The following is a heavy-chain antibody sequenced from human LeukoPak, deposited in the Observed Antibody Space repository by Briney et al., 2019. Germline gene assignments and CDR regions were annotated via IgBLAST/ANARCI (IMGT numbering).Heavy chain of an antibody. CDR1: GYSFTSYW. D-gene: IGHD6-6*01. J-gene: IGHJ4*02. CDR3: ARRSEGSIAARPLDY. CDR2: IYPGDSDT. V-gene: IGHV5-51*01. Sequence: GESLKISCKGSGYSFTSYWIGWVRQMPGKGLEWMGIIYPGDSDTRYSPSFQGQVTISADKSISTAYLQWSSLKASDTVMYYCARRSEGSIAARPLDYWGQGTLVTVSS.